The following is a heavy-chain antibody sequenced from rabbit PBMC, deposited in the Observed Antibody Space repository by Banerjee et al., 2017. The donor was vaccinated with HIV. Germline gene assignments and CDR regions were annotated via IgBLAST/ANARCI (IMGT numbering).Heavy chain of an antibody. CDR2: ITYGGSA. CDR1: GFDFSTYG. J-gene: IGHJ6*01. V-gene: IGHV1S47*01. CDR3: VRGSISGTDYNL. Sequence: QEQLKESGGGLVQPGGSLKLSCKASGFDFSTYGVNWVRQAPGKGLEWIGYITYGGSASPARGVIGRSTISRHNAQNTLYLQLNSLTAADTATYFCVRGSISGTDYNLWGPGTLVTVS. D-gene: IGHD1-1*01.